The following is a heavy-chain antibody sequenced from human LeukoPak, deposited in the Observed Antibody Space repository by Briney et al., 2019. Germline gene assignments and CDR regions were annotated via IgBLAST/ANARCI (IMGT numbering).Heavy chain of an antibody. CDR3: ARILRSFSPYYMDV. CDR2: MNPNSGNT. V-gene: IGHV1-8*01. J-gene: IGHJ6*03. D-gene: IGHD3-3*01. Sequence: ASVKVSCKASGYTFTSYDINWVRQATGQGLEWMGWMNPNSGNTGYAQKFQGRVTMTRNTSISTAYMELSSLRSEDTAVYYCARILRSFSPYYMDVWGKGTTVTVSS. CDR1: GYTFTSYD.